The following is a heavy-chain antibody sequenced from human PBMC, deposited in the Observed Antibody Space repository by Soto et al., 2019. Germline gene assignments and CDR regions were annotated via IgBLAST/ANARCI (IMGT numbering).Heavy chain of an antibody. Sequence: EVHLLESGGGLVQPGRSLRLSCAASGFTFTNFAMGWVRQAPGKGLEWVSSVGGSGADTFYAESVRGRFTISRDNSKDTLDLQMNSLRVEDTAVYFCAKFFNAYDAMDYWGPGTLVTVSS. CDR2: VGGSGADT. J-gene: IGHJ4*02. CDR1: GFTFTNFA. V-gene: IGHV3-23*01. D-gene: IGHD5-12*01. CDR3: AKFFNAYDAMDY.